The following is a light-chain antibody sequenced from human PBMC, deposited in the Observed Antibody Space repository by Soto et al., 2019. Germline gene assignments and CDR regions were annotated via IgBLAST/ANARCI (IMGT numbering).Light chain of an antibody. CDR2: QDN. CDR3: QAWDSSHVV. J-gene: IGLJ2*01. CDR1: KLGDKY. Sequence: SYELTQPPSVSVSPGQTATITCSGDKLGDKYACWYQQKPGQSPVLGIYQDNKRPSGIPERFSGSNSGNTATLTISGTQAMDEADYYCQAWDSSHVVFGGGTKLTVL. V-gene: IGLV3-1*01.